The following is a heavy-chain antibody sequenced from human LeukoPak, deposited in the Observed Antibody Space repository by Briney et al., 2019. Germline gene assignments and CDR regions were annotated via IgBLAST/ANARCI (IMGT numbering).Heavy chain of an antibody. V-gene: IGHV4-39*07. D-gene: IGHD1/OR15-1a*01. CDR3: ARGNKYRTFDY. CDR2: IYYSGST. CDR1: GGSISTSSYY. J-gene: IGHJ4*02. Sequence: KPSETLSLTCTVSGGSISTSSYYWGWIRQPPGKGLEWIGSIYYSGSTYYNPSLKSRVTISVDTSKNQFSLKLSSVTAADTAVYYCARGNKYRTFDYWGQGTLVTVSS.